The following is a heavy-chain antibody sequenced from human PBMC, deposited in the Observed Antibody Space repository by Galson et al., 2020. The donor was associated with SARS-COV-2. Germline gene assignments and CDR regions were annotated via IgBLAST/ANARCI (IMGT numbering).Heavy chain of an antibody. CDR1: GGSFSGYY. D-gene: IGHD3-10*01. Sequence: SETLSLTCAVYGGSFSGYYWSWIRQPPGKGLEWIGEINHSGSTNYNPSLKSRVTISVDTSKNQFSLKLSSVTAADTAVYYCPRGWRYGVTDDWGQGTLVTVSS. CDR2: INHSGST. V-gene: IGHV4-34*01. CDR3: PRGWRYGVTDD. J-gene: IGHJ4*02.